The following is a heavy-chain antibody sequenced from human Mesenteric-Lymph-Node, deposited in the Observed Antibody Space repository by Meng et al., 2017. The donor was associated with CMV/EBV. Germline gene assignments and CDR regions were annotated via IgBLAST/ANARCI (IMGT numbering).Heavy chain of an antibody. CDR3: ARGGKLLGGFDP. V-gene: IGHV4-59*01. CDR2: IYYSGST. CDR1: SGSIRSYY. J-gene: IGHJ5*02. D-gene: IGHD2-15*01. Sequence: SETLSLTCNVSSGSIRSYYWSWIRQPPGEGLEWIGYIYYSGSTNYNPSLKSRVTISVDTSKNQFSLKLSSLTAADTAVYYCARGGKLLGGFDPWGQGILVTVSS.